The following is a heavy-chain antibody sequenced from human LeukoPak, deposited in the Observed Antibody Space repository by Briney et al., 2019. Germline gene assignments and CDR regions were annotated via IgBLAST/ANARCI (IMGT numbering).Heavy chain of an antibody. J-gene: IGHJ5*02. Sequence: PSETLSLTYAVSGGSISSSNWWSWVRQPPGKGLEWIGEIYHSGSTNYNPSLKSRVTISVDKSKNQFSLKLSSVTAADTAVYYCASIDYGDPTGWFDPWGQGTLVTVSS. V-gene: IGHV4-4*02. CDR1: GGSISSSNW. D-gene: IGHD4-17*01. CDR2: IYHSGST. CDR3: ASIDYGDPTGWFDP.